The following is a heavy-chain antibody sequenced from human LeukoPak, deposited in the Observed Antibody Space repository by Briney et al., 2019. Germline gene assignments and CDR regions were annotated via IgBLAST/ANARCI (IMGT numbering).Heavy chain of an antibody. V-gene: IGHV3-23*01. CDR1: GFPFSSYA. J-gene: IGHJ4*02. D-gene: IGHD1-26*01. CDR3: ASGTIVGARGADN. Sequence: LGGSLRLSCAASGFPFSSYAMSWVRQAPGRGLEWVSAIDGGGYTTYYADSVKGRFTISRDNANNLLYLQMNSLRAEDTAVYYCASGTIVGARGADNWGQGTLVTVSS. CDR2: IDGGGYTT.